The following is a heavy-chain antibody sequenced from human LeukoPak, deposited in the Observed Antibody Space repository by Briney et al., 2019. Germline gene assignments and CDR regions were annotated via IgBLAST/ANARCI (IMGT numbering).Heavy chain of an antibody. Sequence: GGSLRLSCAASGFTFSSYAMSWVRQAPGKGLEWVSAISGSGGSTYYADSVKGRFTISRDNSKNTLYLQMNSLRAEDTAVYYCAKKSSGILWFGEPNWFDPWGQGTLVTVSS. J-gene: IGHJ5*02. V-gene: IGHV3-23*01. CDR1: GFTFSSYA. D-gene: IGHD3-10*01. CDR3: AKKSSGILWFGEPNWFDP. CDR2: ISGSGGST.